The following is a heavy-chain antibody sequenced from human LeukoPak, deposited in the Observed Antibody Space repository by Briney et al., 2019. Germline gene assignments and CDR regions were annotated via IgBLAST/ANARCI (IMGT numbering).Heavy chain of an antibody. CDR2: INHSGST. CDR1: GGSISSYY. J-gene: IGHJ4*02. V-gene: IGHV4-34*01. CDR3: ARGTMVRGVIRPPFDY. D-gene: IGHD3-10*01. Sequence: SETLSLTCTVSGGSISSYYWSWIRQPPGKGLEWIGEINHSGSTNYNPSLKSRVTISVDTSKNQFSLKLSSVTAADTAVYYCARGTMVRGVIRPPFDYWGQGTLVTVSS.